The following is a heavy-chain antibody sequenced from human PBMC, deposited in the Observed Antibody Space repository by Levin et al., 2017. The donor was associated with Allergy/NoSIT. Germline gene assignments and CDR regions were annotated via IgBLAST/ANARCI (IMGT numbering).Heavy chain of an antibody. CDR1: GGSISSSSYY. V-gene: IGHV4-39*07. Sequence: SETLSLTCTVSGGSISSSSYYWSWIRQPPGKGLEWIGNIYYSGSTYYNPSLRSRVSISVDTSKNQFSLKVSSVTAADTAVYCCARDEMVHEIQYYYGIDVWGQGTTVTVSS. CDR2: IYYSGST. CDR3: ARDEMVHEIQYYYGIDV. J-gene: IGHJ6*02. D-gene: IGHD5-24*01.